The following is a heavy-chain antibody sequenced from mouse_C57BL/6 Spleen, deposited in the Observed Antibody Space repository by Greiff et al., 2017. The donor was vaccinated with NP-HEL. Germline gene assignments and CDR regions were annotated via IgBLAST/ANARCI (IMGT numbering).Heavy chain of an antibody. CDR3: ARGDYYGSSSWFAY. Sequence: EVMLVESGGGLVKPGGSLKLSCAASGFTFSDYGMHLVRQAPEKGLEWVAYISSGSSTIYYADTVKGRFTISRDNAKNTLFLQMTSLRSEDTAMYYCARGDYYGSSSWFAYWGQGTLVTVSA. CDR2: ISSGSSTI. D-gene: IGHD1-1*01. J-gene: IGHJ3*01. CDR1: GFTFSDYG. V-gene: IGHV5-17*01.